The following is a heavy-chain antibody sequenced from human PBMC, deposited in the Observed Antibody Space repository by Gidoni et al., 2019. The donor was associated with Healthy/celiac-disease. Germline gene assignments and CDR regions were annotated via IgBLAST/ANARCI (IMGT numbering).Heavy chain of an antibody. D-gene: IGHD3-3*01. CDR3: ARVLQSTIFGVVIITGRRDRLSYNWFDP. J-gene: IGHJ5*02. CDR2: INHSGST. Sequence: QVQLQQWGAGLLKPSETLSLTCAVYGGSFSGYYWSWIRHPPGKGLEWIGEINHSGSTNYNPSLKSRVTISVDTSKNQFSLKLSSVTAADTAVYYCARVLQSTIFGVVIITGRRDRLSYNWFDPWGQGTLVTVSS. V-gene: IGHV4-34*01. CDR1: GGSFSGYY.